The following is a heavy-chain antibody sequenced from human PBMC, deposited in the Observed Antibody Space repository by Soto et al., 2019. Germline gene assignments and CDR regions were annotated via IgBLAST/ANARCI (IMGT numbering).Heavy chain of an antibody. CDR2: IGVGGET. CDR3: VREYCSGGAPCTGLYYVDV. Sequence: EVQLVESGGGLAQPGGSLRLSCAASGFTISSYDMHWVRQVTGKGLEWVSAIGVGGETYQPGFAKGRFTISRDDVRISVHLQMNSLTVGDTAVYFCVREYCSGGAPCTGLYYVDVWGKGTTVTVS. D-gene: IGHD2-15*01. J-gene: IGHJ6*03. V-gene: IGHV3-13*01. CDR1: GFTISSYD.